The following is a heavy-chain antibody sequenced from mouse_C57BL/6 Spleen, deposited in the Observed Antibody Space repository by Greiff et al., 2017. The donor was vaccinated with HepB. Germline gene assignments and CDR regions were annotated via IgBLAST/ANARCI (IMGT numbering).Heavy chain of an antibody. V-gene: IGHV1-64*01. J-gene: IGHJ4*01. Sequence: QVQLQQPGAELVKPGASVKLSCKASGYTFTSYWMHWVKQRPGQGLEWIGMIHPNSGSTNYNEKFKSKATLTVDKSSSTAYMQLSSRTSEDSAVYYCASGRQLRLHAMDYWGQGTSVTVSS. CDR1: GYTFTSYW. CDR3: ASGRQLRLHAMDY. CDR2: IHPNSGST. D-gene: IGHD3-2*02.